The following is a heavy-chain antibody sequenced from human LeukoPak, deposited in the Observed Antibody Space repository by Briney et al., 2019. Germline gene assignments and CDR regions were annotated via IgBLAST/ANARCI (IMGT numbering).Heavy chain of an antibody. CDR2: IGTAGDT. J-gene: IGHJ4*02. D-gene: IGHD2-15*01. Sequence: GVSLRLSCAASGLTFSSYDMHWVRQATGKGLEWVSAIGTAGDTYYPGSVKGRFTISRENAKNSLYLQMNSLRAGDTAVYYCARSPTTEGGGPQYYFGYWGQGTLVTVSS. CDR1: GLTFSSYD. CDR3: ARSPTTEGGGPQYYFGY. V-gene: IGHV3-13*01.